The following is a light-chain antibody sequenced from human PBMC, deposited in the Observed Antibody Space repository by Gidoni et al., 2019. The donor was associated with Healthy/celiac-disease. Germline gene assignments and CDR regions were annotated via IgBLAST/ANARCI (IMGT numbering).Light chain of an antibody. CDR2: GAS. CDR3: QQYNNWPPWT. CDR1: QGVSSN. Sequence: EVVMTQSPATLSVSPGERATLSCRASQGVSSNLAWYQQKPGQAPRFLSYGASTRATGIPARFSGSGSGTEFTLTISSLQSEDFAVYYCQQYNNWPPWTFGQGTKVEIK. J-gene: IGKJ1*01. V-gene: IGKV3-15*01.